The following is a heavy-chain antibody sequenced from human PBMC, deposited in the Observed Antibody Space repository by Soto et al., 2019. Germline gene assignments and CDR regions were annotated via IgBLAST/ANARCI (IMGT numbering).Heavy chain of an antibody. V-gene: IGHV4-59*01. CDR1: SGSISIYS. J-gene: IGHJ4*02. D-gene: IGHD2-2*01. Sequence: QVQLQESGPGLVKPSETLSLTCTVSSGSISIYSWSWIRQPPGKGLEWIGYVSYSGSTNYNPSLKSRVTISVDTSKNQFSLKLSSVTAADTAVYYCARTSYQLLMFEYWGQGTLVTVSS. CDR2: VSYSGST. CDR3: ARTSYQLLMFEY.